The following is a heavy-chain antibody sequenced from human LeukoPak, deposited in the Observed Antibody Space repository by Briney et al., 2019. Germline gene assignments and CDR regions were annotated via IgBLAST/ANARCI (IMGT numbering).Heavy chain of an antibody. Sequence: ASVKVSCKASGYSFNNFAMHWVRQAPGQGLEWMGWMHTDTGNPTYAQGFTGRFVFSLDTSVSTAYLQISSVQTEDTAVYYCARKSSLDAFDIWGQGTMVTVSS. J-gene: IGHJ3*02. D-gene: IGHD3-10*01. CDR2: MHTDTGNP. V-gene: IGHV7-4-1*02. CDR1: GYSFNNFA. CDR3: ARKSSLDAFDI.